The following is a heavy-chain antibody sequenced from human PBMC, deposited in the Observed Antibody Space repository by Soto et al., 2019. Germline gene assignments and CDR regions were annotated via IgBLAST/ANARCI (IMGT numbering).Heavy chain of an antibody. CDR1: GFTFSSYW. D-gene: IGHD6-19*01. V-gene: IGHV3-7*01. J-gene: IGHJ4*02. CDR2: IKQDGSEK. Sequence: LSCAASGFTFSSYWMGWVRQAPGKGLEWVANIKQDGSEKYYVDSVKGRFTIPRDNAKNSLYLQMNSLRAEDTAVYYCASGNLLGAVRSSDYWCQGTLVTVSS. CDR3: ASGNLLGAVRSSDY.